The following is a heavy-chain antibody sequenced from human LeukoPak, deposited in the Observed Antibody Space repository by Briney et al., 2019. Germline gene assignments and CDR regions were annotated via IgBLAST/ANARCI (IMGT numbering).Heavy chain of an antibody. J-gene: IGHJ6*03. Sequence: SETLSLTCTVSGGSISSYYWSWIRQPPGKGLEWIGYIYYSGSTNYNPSLKSRVTISVDTSKNQFSLKLSSVTAADTAVYYCARDLWFGYYYYMDVWGKGTTVTVSS. V-gene: IGHV4-59*01. CDR1: GGSISSYY. CDR3: ARDLWFGYYYYMDV. CDR2: IYYSGST. D-gene: IGHD2-21*01.